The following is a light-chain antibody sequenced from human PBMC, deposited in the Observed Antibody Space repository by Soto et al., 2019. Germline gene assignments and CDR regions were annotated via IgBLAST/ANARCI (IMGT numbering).Light chain of an antibody. CDR3: SSYAGTNIFAI. V-gene: IGLV2-8*01. CDR1: SSDIGTYNY. J-gene: IGLJ2*01. Sequence: QSVLTQPPSASGSPGQSGTISCTGTSSDIGTYNYVSWYQQHPGKAPKLIIYDVNKRPSGVPDRFSGSKSGNTASLTVSGLQAEDEADYHGSSYAGTNIFAIFGGGTKLTVL. CDR2: DVN.